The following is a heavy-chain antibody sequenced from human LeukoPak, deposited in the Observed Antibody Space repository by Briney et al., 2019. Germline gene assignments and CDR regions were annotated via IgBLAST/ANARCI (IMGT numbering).Heavy chain of an antibody. CDR3: ARAGGSVGWYGTIDS. J-gene: IGHJ4*02. Sequence: SRTLSLTCTVSGGSISSGSDYWSWIRQPAGKGLEWIGHIYTSGSTSYNPSLQSRVTISVDTSKHQFSLKVTSVTAADTAVYYCARAGGSVGWYGTIDSWGQGTLVTVSS. CDR2: IYTSGST. D-gene: IGHD6-19*01. CDR1: GGSISSGSDY. V-gene: IGHV4-61*09.